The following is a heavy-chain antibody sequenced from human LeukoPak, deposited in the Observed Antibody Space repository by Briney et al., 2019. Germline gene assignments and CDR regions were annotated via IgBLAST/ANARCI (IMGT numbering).Heavy chain of an antibody. D-gene: IGHD2-15*01. CDR1: GFTFDDYA. CDR2: ISWNSGSI. V-gene: IGHV3-9*01. J-gene: IGHJ4*02. Sequence: GESLRLSCAASGFTFDDYAMHWVRQAPGKGLEWVSGISWNSGSIGYADSVKGRFTISRDNAKNSLYLQMNCLRAEDTALYYCAKVVGWEYYFDYWGQGTLVTVSS. CDR3: AKVVGWEYYFDY.